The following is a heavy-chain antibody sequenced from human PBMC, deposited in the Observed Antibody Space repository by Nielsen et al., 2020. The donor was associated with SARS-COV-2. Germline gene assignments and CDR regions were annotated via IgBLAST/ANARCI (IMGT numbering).Heavy chain of an antibody. D-gene: IGHD4-11*01. CDR3: ARDAAYSRFDY. CDR1: GFTFSSYW. CDR2: IKQDGSEK. Sequence: GGSLRLSCAASGFTFSSYWMSWVRQAPGKGLEWVANIKQDGSEKYYVDSVKGRFTISRDNAGKSLYLQMNSLRAEDTAVYYCARDAAYSRFDYWGQGTLVTVSS. J-gene: IGHJ4*02. V-gene: IGHV3-7*03.